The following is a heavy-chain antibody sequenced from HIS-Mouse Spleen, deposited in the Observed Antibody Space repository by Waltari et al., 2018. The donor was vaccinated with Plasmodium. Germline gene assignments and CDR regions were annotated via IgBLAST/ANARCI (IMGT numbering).Heavy chain of an antibody. CDR3: ASSWYWYFDL. J-gene: IGHJ2*01. CDR1: GFTVSRYW. D-gene: IGHD6-13*01. Sequence: EVQLVESGGGLVQPGGSLRLSCAASGFTVSRYWMSWVRQAPGKGLEWVANIKQDGSEKYYVDSVKGRFTISRDNAKNSLYLQMNSLRAEDTAVYYCASSWYWYFDLWGRGTLVTVSS. V-gene: IGHV3-7*01. CDR2: IKQDGSEK.